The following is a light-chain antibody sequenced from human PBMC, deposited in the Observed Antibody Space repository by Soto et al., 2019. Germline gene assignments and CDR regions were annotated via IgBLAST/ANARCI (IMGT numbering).Light chain of an antibody. CDR1: SLGSKS. Sequence: SYELTQPPSVSVAPGQTARISCGGHSLGSKSVHWYQQKPGQAPALVIYKDSERPSGIPERFSGSSSGTTVTLTISGAQVEDEADYYCYSAADNMGVFGTGTKVTVL. CDR2: KDS. CDR3: YSAADNMGV. V-gene: IGLV3-27*01. J-gene: IGLJ1*01.